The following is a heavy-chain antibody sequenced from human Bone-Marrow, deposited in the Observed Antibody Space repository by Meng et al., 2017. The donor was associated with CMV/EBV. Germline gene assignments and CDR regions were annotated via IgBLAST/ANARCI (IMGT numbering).Heavy chain of an antibody. J-gene: IGHJ5*02. CDR3: ARSKYDTLSTHSGGWFDP. V-gene: IGHV3-30*02. CDR1: GFTFSSYG. CDR2: IRYDGSDK. D-gene: IGHD3-9*01. Sequence: GGSLRLSCAASGFTFSSYGMHWVRQAPGKGLEWVSFIRYDGSDKYYANSVKGRFTISRDTSKNSLYLQMNSLRAEDTAVYFCARSKYDTLSTHSGGWFDPWGPGTLVTVSS.